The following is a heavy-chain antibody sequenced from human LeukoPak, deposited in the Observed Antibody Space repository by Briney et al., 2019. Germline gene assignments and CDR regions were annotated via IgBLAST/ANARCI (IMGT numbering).Heavy chain of an antibody. Sequence: GGSLRLSCAGSGFTFNDYAMHWVRQGPGKGLECVSVIFSRGSTYYADSVKGRFTISRHNSENTLYLQMNSLRVEDTAVYYCTSSSPTSYSDYWGQGTLVTVSS. CDR3: TSSSPTSYSDY. CDR2: IFSRGST. V-gene: IGHV3-53*04. J-gene: IGHJ4*02. D-gene: IGHD6-13*01. CDR1: GFTFNDYA.